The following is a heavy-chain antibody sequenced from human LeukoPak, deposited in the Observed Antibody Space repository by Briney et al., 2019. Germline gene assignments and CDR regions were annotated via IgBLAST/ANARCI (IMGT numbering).Heavy chain of an antibody. Sequence: PSETLSLTCTVSGGSISIYYWSWIRHPPEKGLEWIGYIYYSGSTNYNPSLKSRVTISVNTSKNYLSLKLSSVTAADTAVYYCEILAKDYCGGDCYPDAFDIWGHGTMVTASS. CDR1: GGSISIYY. V-gene: IGHV4-59*08. CDR2: IYYSGST. CDR3: EILAKDYCGGDCYPDAFDI. J-gene: IGHJ3*02. D-gene: IGHD2-21*02.